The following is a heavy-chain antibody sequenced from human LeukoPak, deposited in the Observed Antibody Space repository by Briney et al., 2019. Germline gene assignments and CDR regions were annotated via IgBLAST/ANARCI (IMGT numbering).Heavy chain of an antibody. CDR3: ARGRGYGDYGLFPLDY. V-gene: IGHV1-18*01. CDR1: GYTFTSYG. D-gene: IGHD4-17*01. CDR2: ISAYNGNT. J-gene: IGHJ4*02. Sequence: ASVKVSCKTSGYTFTSYGISWVRQAPGQGLEWMGWISAYNGNTNYAQKLQGRVTMTTDTSTSTAYMELRSLRSDDTAVYYCARGRGYGDYGLFPLDYWGQGTLVTVSS.